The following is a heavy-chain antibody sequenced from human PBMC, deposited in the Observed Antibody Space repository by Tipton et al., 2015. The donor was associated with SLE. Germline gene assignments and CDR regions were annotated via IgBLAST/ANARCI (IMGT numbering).Heavy chain of an antibody. J-gene: IGHJ6*02. CDR3: ASCSGGSCYSRYYYGMDV. D-gene: IGHD2-15*01. CDR1: GYTFTGYY. CDR2: INPNSGGT. V-gene: IGHV1-2*02. Sequence: QLVQSGAEVKKPGASVKVSCKASGYTFTGYYMHWVRQAPGQGLEWMGLINPNSGGTNYAQKFQGRVTMTRDTSISTAYMEVSRLRSDDSAVYYCASCSGGSCYSRYYYGMDVWGQGTTVTVSS.